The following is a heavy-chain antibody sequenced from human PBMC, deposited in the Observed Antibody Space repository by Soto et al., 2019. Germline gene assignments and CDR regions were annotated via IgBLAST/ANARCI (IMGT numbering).Heavy chain of an antibody. CDR3: VRNSGTYYYYDMDV. Sequence: EVQLLESGGGLVQSGGSLRLSCAASGFTFSSYAMSWVRQAPGKGLEWVSTMSPGGGSTYYADSVKGRFTISRDNSKNTLYMQMHSLRAEDTALYYCVRNSGTYYYYDMDVWGQGTTVTVSS. CDR1: GFTFSSYA. D-gene: IGHD6-13*01. J-gene: IGHJ6*02. CDR2: MSPGGGST. V-gene: IGHV3-23*01.